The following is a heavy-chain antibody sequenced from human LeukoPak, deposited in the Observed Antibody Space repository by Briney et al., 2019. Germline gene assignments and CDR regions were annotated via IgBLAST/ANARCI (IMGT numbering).Heavy chain of an antibody. CDR2: IKQDGSEK. CDR3: ARGGYCSGGSCYPLGS. J-gene: IGHJ5*02. D-gene: IGHD2-15*01. V-gene: IGHV3-7*01. Sequence: GGSLRLSCTASGFTFSSYWMSWVRQAPGKGLEWVASIKQDGSEKYYVDSVKGRFTISRDNAKNSLYLQMNSLRAEDTAVYYCARGGYCSGGSCYPLGSWGQGTLVTVSS. CDR1: GFTFSSYW.